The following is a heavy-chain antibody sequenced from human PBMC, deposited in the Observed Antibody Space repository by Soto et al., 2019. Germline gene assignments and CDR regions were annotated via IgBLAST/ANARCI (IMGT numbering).Heavy chain of an antibody. V-gene: IGHV1-8*02. CDR2: MNPGSGKT. CDR3: ARMASAGTLNWFDP. D-gene: IGHD6-13*01. J-gene: IGHJ5*02. Sequence: QVQLVQSGAEVKEPAASVRVSCKASGYSFINFDISWVRQAAGQGPEWLGWMNPGSGKTGYTSKFQGRVAMTRDAYAATSHLDLTSLTSDDTAVYYCARMASAGTLNWFDPWGPGTLVTVSS. CDR1: GYSFINFD.